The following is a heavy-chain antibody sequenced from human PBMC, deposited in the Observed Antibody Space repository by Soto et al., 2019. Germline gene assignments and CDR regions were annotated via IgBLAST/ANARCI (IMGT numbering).Heavy chain of an antibody. Sequence: EVQLVESGGGLVKPGGSLRLSCAASGFTFSSYSMNWVRQAPGKGLEWVSSISSSSSYIYYADSVKDRFTISRDNAKNSLYLQMNSLRAEDTAVYYCAREAARGNYFDYWGQGTLVTVSS. D-gene: IGHD6-6*01. CDR3: AREAARGNYFDY. CDR1: GFTFSSYS. CDR2: ISSSSSYI. V-gene: IGHV3-21*01. J-gene: IGHJ4*02.